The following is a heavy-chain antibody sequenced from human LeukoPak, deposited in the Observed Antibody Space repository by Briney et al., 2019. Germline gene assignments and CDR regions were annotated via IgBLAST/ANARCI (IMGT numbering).Heavy chain of an antibody. CDR1: GDSINSNY. CDR3: ARLLAGCPGGRCRAHFDY. D-gene: IGHD2-15*01. J-gene: IGHJ4*02. V-gene: IGHV4-59*01. CDR2: IYYGGST. Sequence: PSETLSLTCSVSGDSINSNYWSWMRQPPGKGLEWIGYIYYGGSTNYNPSLKSRVSMSVDTSKNQFSLNPSSVTAADTAVYHCARLLAGCPGGRCRAHFDYWGQGTLVTVSS.